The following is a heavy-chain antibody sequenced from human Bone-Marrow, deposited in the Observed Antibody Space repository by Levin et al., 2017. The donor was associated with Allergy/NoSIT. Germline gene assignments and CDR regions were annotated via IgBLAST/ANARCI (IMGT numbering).Heavy chain of an antibody. CDR2: IKSKTRGGTT. V-gene: IGHV3-15*01. CDR3: TAGLCSGDRCHWDDAFET. Sequence: GESLKISCAASRFTFINAWMTWVRQAPGKGLEWVGRIKSKTRGGTTDYAAPVKGRFTISRDDSRDTVYLQMNSLKTEDTAVYFCTAGLCSGDRCHWDDAFETWGQGTMVTVSS. CDR1: RFTFINAW. D-gene: IGHD2-15*01. J-gene: IGHJ3*02.